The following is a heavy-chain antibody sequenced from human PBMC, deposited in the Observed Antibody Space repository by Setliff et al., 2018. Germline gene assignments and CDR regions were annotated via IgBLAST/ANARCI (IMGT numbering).Heavy chain of an antibody. D-gene: IGHD2-21*02. CDR3: AKSGGDHCCPLYHHYYMDV. Sequence: GGSLRLSCAASGFTFSIYSMNWVRQAPGKGLEWISYTSSGSNSIYYADSVMGRFTISRYNARNSLYLQMNRLRPEDTAVYYCAKSGGDHCCPLYHHYYMDVWGTGTTVTVSS. CDR1: GFTFSIYS. V-gene: IGHV3-48*01. CDR2: TSSGSNSI. J-gene: IGHJ6*03.